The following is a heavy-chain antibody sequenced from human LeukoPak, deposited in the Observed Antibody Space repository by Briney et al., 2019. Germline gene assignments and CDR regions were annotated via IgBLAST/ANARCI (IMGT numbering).Heavy chain of an antibody. Sequence: GGSLRLSCAASRFTFSSYSMNWVRQAPGKGLEWVSSISSSSSYIYYADSVKGRFTISRDNAKNSLYLQMNSLRAEDTAVYYCARGARWAYYFDYWGQGTLVTVSS. CDR1: RFTFSSYS. CDR2: ISSSSSYI. D-gene: IGHD4-23*01. CDR3: ARGARWAYYFDY. J-gene: IGHJ4*02. V-gene: IGHV3-21*01.